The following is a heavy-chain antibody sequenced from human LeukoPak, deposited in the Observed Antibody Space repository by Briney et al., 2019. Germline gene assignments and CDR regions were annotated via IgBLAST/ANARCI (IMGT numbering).Heavy chain of an antibody. CDR2: FDPEDGET. D-gene: IGHD3-3*01. CDR1: GSPLPEIS. J-gene: IGHJ3*02. Sequence: GASGKVSFKVSGSPLPEISMHWGRPAPGKGVGWMGGFDPEDGETIYAQKFQGRVTMTEDTSTDTAYMELSSLRSEDTAVYYCATEYDFWSGPVGFDIWGQGTMVTVSS. CDR3: ATEYDFWSGPVGFDI. V-gene: IGHV1-24*01.